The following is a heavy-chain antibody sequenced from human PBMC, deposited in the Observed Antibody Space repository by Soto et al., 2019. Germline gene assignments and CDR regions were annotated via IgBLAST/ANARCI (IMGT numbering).Heavy chain of an antibody. CDR2: INPNSGAT. J-gene: IGHJ4*02. V-gene: IGHV1-2*04. D-gene: IGHD3-22*01. CDR1: GYTFTDYY. CDR3: AHIYDSSGYSPY. Sequence: ASVKVSCKASGYTFTDYYIHWVRQAPGQGLEWMGWINPNSGATNYAQKFQGWVTMTRDTSITTAYMELSRLISDDTATYYCAHIYDSSGYSPYWGQGTLVTVSS.